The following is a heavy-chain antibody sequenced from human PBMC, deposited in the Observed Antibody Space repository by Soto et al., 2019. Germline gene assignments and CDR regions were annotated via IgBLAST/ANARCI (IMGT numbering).Heavy chain of an antibody. CDR3: ARHVGHIVVVPAAMRYYYYGMDV. V-gene: IGHV5-51*01. Sequence: SLKISCKGSGYSLTSYWIGWVRQMPGKGLEWKGIIYPGDSDTRYSPSFQGQVTISADKSISTAYLQWSSLKASDTAMYYCARHVGHIVVVPAAMRYYYYGMDVWGQGTTVTVSS. J-gene: IGHJ6*02. CDR2: IYPGDSDT. CDR1: GYSLTSYW. D-gene: IGHD2-2*01.